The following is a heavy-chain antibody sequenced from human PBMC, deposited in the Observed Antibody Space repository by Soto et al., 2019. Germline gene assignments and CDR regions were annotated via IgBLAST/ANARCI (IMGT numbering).Heavy chain of an antibody. CDR1: GGSIRGSDDY. V-gene: IGHV4-39*01. Sequence: QLQLQESGPGLVEPSETLSLTCTVSGGSIRGSDDYWAWIRQPPGKGLEWLGTIYYTGTTYYNTSLKSRVALSVDTSKNQFSLNLHSVIAADTAVYFCADMRGQWLPRDWGQGTLVSVAS. CDR2: IYYTGTT. J-gene: IGHJ4*02. CDR3: ADMRGQWLPRD. D-gene: IGHD6-19*01.